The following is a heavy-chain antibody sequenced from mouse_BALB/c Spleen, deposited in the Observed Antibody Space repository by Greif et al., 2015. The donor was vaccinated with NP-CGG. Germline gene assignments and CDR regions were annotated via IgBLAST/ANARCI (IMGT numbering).Heavy chain of an antibody. CDR2: IRSKSNNYAT. J-gene: IGHJ4*01. V-gene: IGHV10-1*02. CDR1: GFTFNTYA. D-gene: IGHD2-10*02. CDR3: VRRMGYGNYYAMDY. Sequence: EVKLVESGGGLVQPKGSLKLSCAASGFTFNTYAMNWVRQAPGKGLEWVARIRSKSNNYATYYADSVKDRFTISRDDSQSMLYLQMNNLKTEDTAMYYCVRRMGYGNYYAMDYWGQGTSVTVSS.